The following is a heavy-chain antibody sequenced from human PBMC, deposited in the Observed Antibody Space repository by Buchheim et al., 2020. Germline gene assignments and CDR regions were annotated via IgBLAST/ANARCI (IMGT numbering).Heavy chain of an antibody. D-gene: IGHD3-10*02. J-gene: IGHJ6*02. V-gene: IGHV4-34*01. Sequence: QVQLQQWGAGLLKPSETLSLTCAVYGGSFSGYYWSWIRQPPGKGLEWIGEINNSGSTNYNPSLKSRVTISVDTSKNQFSLKLSSVTASDTAVYYCAVLAREYYGMDVWGQGTT. CDR2: INNSGST. CDR3: AVLAREYYGMDV. CDR1: GGSFSGYY.